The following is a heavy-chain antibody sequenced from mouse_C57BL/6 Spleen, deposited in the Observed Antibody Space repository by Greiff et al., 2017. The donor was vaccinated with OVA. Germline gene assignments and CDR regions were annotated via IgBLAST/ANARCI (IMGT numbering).Heavy chain of an antibody. Sequence: EVKLQQSGPELVKPGASVKISCKASGYTFTDYYMNWVKQSHGKSLEWIGDINPNNGGTSYNQKFKGKATLTVDKSSSTAYMELRSLTSEDSAVYYCARSDYDVDWYFDVWGTGTTVTVSS. V-gene: IGHV1-26*01. D-gene: IGHD2-4*01. CDR3: ARSDYDVDWYFDV. J-gene: IGHJ1*03. CDR2: INPNNGGT. CDR1: GYTFTDYY.